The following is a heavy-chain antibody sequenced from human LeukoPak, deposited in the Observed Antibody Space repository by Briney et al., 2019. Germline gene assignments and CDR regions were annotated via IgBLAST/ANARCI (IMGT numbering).Heavy chain of an antibody. J-gene: IGHJ3*02. CDR3: AKGGSRDDAFDI. CDR2: ISYDETNY. Sequence: GGSLRLSCTASGFTFSAYAMHWVRQAPGKGLEWVAVISYDETNYYYAESVKGRFSISRDDSKNTLVLQMNSLRAEDTAVYYCAKGGSRDDAFDIWGQGTMVTVSS. CDR1: GFTFSAYA. V-gene: IGHV3-30*04. D-gene: IGHD1-26*01.